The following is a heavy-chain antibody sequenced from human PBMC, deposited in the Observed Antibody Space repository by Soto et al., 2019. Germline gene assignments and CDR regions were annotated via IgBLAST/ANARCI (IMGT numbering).Heavy chain of an antibody. V-gene: IGHV3-30-3*01. CDR2: ISYDGSNK. CDR1: GFTFSSYP. Sequence: PGGSLRLSCAASGFTFSSYPMHWVRQAPGKELEWVAVISYDGSNKYYADSVKGRFTISRDNAKNSLYLQMNSLRAEDTAVYYCARDQLYYNYISGRPLDAYDFWAQGTMVTVSS. D-gene: IGHD3-22*01. J-gene: IGHJ3*01. CDR3: ARDQLYYNYISGRPLDAYDF.